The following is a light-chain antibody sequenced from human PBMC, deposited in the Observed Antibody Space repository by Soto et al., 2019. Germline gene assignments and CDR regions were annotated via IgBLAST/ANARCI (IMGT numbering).Light chain of an antibody. CDR2: GAS. Sequence: EIVLTQSPGTLSLSPGERATLSCRASQTVSSNNLAWYQQKPGQAPKVLIYGASNRATGVPDRFSGSGSGTDFTLTISRLEPEDFAVYYCQQYGSSPRTFGQGTKVDIK. CDR3: QQYGSSPRT. V-gene: IGKV3-20*01. CDR1: QTVSSNN. J-gene: IGKJ1*01.